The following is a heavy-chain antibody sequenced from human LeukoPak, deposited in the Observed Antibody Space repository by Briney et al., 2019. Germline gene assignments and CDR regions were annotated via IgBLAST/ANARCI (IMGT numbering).Heavy chain of an antibody. Sequence: GGSLRLSCAASGFTFSSYAMHWVRQAPGKGLEWVSFIRYDGSNKYYADSVKGRFTISRDNSKNTLYLQMNSLRAEDTAVYYCAKDPRPYCSSTSCYLCYFDYWGQGTLVTVSS. V-gene: IGHV3-30*02. J-gene: IGHJ4*02. D-gene: IGHD2-2*01. CDR1: GFTFSSYA. CDR2: IRYDGSNK. CDR3: AKDPRPYCSSTSCYLCYFDY.